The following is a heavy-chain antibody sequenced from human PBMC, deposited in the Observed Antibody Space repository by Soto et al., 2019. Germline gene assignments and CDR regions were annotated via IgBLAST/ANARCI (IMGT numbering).Heavy chain of an antibody. Sequence: QVQLVQSGAAVRKPGSSVKVSCKASGGTFTKYAITWVRQAPRQGLEWMGGIVPLPGTTNYAQKFRGRVTIRADESTSTAYLELRRLRSEDTGVYYCASGVGGLGGSSGWPDYAFDVWGQGTMVIVSS. CDR2: IVPLPGTT. CDR1: GGTFTKYA. J-gene: IGHJ3*01. V-gene: IGHV1-69*01. D-gene: IGHD6-19*01. CDR3: ASGVGGLGGSSGWPDYAFDV.